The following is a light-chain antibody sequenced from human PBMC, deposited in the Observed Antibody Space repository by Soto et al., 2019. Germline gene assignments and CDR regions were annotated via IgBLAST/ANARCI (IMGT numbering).Light chain of an antibody. J-gene: IGKJ1*01. CDR2: GAS. CDR3: QQSYTTPWT. Sequence: DIQMTQSPSSLSASVGGRVTIRCRASETIKVYLNWYQHKPGKAPNLLIIGASNLRGGVPSRFTGSGSGTDFTLTIDRLQPEDFATYYCQQSYTTPWTFGLGTKVEIK. CDR1: ETIKVY. V-gene: IGKV1-39*01.